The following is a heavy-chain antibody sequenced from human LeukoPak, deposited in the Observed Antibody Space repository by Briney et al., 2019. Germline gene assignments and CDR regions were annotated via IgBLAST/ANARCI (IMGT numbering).Heavy chain of an antibody. CDR1: GYTFTSYD. CDR3: AGATGVAGTLNYYFDY. V-gene: IGHV1-8*01. J-gene: IGHJ4*02. CDR2: MNPNSGST. D-gene: IGHD6-19*01. Sequence: ASVKVSCKASGYTFTSYDIHWVRQATGQGLEWMGWMNPNSGSTGYAQKFQGRVTLTRDTSISTAYMELSSLTSEDTAVYYCAGATGVAGTLNYYFDYWGQGTLVTVSS.